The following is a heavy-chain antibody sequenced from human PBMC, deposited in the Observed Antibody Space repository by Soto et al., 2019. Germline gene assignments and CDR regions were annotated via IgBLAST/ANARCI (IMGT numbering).Heavy chain of an antibody. CDR3: AHYGSGYYYGMDV. D-gene: IGHD3-10*01. CDR1: GFDFSSYA. V-gene: IGHV3-23*01. J-gene: IGHJ6*02. Sequence: PGGSLRLSCAASGFDFSSYAMSWVRQAPGKGLEWVSGISGSGDNIYNADSVKGRFTISRDNPRNTTYLQMNRLRAEDTAVYYCAHYGSGYYYGMDVWGQGTTVTVSS. CDR2: ISGSGDNI.